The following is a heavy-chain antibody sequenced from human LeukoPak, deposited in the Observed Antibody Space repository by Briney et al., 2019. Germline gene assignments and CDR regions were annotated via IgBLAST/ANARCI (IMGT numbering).Heavy chain of an antibody. CDR1: GGTLTSYI. Sequence: GASVNVSRKASGGTLTSYIFAWVRQAPGQGLAWMGRTNPVLCATDYVHRFQGRLKITVDTLTYTDFMELNSLASDDTAVYYCARESANWNDGTCKFYGIDVWGQGTAVTVSS. CDR3: ARESANWNDGTCKFYGIDV. J-gene: IGHJ6*02. CDR2: TNPVLCAT. V-gene: IGHV1-69*08. D-gene: IGHD1-1*01.